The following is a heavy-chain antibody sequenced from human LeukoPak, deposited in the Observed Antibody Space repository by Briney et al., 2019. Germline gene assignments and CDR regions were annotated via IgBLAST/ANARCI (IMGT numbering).Heavy chain of an antibody. CDR1: GYTFTCYY. J-gene: IGHJ4*02. CDR3: ATYTAYDSSGYYLGTLAY. Sequence: GASVKVSCKASGYTFTCYYMHWVRQAPGQGLEWMGWINPNSGGTNYAQKFQGRVTMTRDTSISTAYMELSRLRSDDTAVYYCATYTAYDSSGYYLGTLAYWGQGTLVTVSS. D-gene: IGHD3-22*01. V-gene: IGHV1-2*02. CDR2: INPNSGGT.